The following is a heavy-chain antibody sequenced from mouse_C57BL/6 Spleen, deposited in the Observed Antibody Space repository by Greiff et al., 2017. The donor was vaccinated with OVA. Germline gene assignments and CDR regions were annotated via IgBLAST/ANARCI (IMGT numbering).Heavy chain of an antibody. CDR3: ARSGDSYYGYAMDY. V-gene: IGHV1-64*01. D-gene: IGHD2-12*01. Sequence: QVQLQQPGAELVKPGASVKLSCKASGYTFTSYWMHWVKQRPGQGLEWIGMIHPNSGSTNYNEKFKRKATRTVDKTANTAYMQLSSLTSEDSAVYYGARSGDSYYGYAMDYWGQGTTVTVSS. CDR2: IHPNSGST. CDR1: GYTFTSYW. J-gene: IGHJ4*01.